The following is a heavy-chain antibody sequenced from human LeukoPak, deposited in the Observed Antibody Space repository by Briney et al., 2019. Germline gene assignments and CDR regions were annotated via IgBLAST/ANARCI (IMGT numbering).Heavy chain of an antibody. CDR1: GGSISSYY. V-gene: IGHV4-59*12. Sequence: SETLSLTCTVSGGSISSYYWSWIRQPPGKGLEWIGYIYYSGSTYYNPSLKSRVTISVDTSKNQFSLKLSSVTAADTAVYYCASLCDSLSLDYWGQGTLVTVSS. CDR3: ASLCDSLSLDY. J-gene: IGHJ4*02. D-gene: IGHD3-22*01. CDR2: IYYSGST.